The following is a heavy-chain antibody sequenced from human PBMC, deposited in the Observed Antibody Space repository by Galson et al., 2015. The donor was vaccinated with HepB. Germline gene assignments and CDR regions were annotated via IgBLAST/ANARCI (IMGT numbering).Heavy chain of an antibody. J-gene: IGHJ4*02. CDR2: ISWDGGST. CDR1: GFTFDDYT. Sequence: SLRLSCAASGFTFDDYTMHWVRQAPGKGLEWVSLISWDGGSTYYADSVKGRFTISRDNSKNSLYLQMNSLRTEDTALYYCAKDIISRDYYDSSGYHSDYFDYWGQGTLVTVSS. D-gene: IGHD3-22*01. V-gene: IGHV3-43*01. CDR3: AKDIISRDYYDSSGYHSDYFDY.